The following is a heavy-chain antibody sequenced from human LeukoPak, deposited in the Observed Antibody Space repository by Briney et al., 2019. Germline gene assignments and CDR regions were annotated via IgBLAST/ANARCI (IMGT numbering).Heavy chain of an antibody. D-gene: IGHD4-17*01. Sequence: PGGSLRLSCAASGFTVSSYHMSWVRQAPGKGLEWVSTIYSGGSIYYADSVKGRFTISRDNSKNTLYLQINSLRVEDTAVYYCARGSRVTTRLDAFDIWGQGTMVTVSS. J-gene: IGHJ3*02. CDR1: GFTVSSYH. CDR3: ARGSRVTTRLDAFDI. V-gene: IGHV3-53*01. CDR2: IYSGGSI.